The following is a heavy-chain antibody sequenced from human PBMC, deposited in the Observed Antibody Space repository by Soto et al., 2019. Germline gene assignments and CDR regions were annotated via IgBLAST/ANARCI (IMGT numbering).Heavy chain of an antibody. D-gene: IGHD3-16*02. CDR2: IYYSQHT. J-gene: IGHJ3*02. CDR3: ANLDMMTFGGVIGPNDEFDI. CDR1: GVSISSGDYY. V-gene: IGHV4-30-4*01. Sequence: QVQLQESGPGLVKPSQTLSLTCTVSGVSISSGDYYWSWIRQPPGKGLEWIGYIYYSQHTYSNPSPXXLAAKSWNTSTXXXPXXLSSVTAADTAVYYCANLDMMTFGGVIGPNDEFDIWGQETMVTFSS.